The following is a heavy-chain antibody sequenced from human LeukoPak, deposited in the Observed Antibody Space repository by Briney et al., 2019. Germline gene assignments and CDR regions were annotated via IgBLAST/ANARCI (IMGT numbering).Heavy chain of an antibody. V-gene: IGHV4-34*01. J-gene: IGHJ4*02. CDR1: GGSFSGYY. CDR2: INHSGST. Sequence: SETLSLTCAVYGGSFSGYYWSWIRQPPGKGLEWIGEINHSGSTNYNPSLKSRVTISVDTSKNQFSLKLSSVTAADTAVYYCARSRTQWLVSVWSYWGQGTLVTVSS. D-gene: IGHD6-19*01. CDR3: ARSRTQWLVSVWSY.